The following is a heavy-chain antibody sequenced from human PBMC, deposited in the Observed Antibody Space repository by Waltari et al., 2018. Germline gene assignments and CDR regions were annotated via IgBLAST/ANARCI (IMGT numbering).Heavy chain of an antibody. D-gene: IGHD2-8*01. J-gene: IGHJ4*02. Sequence: EVQLVESGGALVQPGGSLSPACATSGFPFISYGLLWVGQAPGKGPEWVGNIKRDGSEKYYVDSVRGRFTISRDNAKNSLYLQMNSLRAEDTAVYYCARETPYCTNGICKSDFDYWGQGTLVTVSS. CDR1: GFPFISYG. CDR2: IKRDGSEK. CDR3: ARETPYCTNGICKSDFDY. V-gene: IGHV3-7*01.